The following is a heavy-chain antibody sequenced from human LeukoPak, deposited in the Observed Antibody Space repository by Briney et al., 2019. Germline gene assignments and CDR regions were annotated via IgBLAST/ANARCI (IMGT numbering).Heavy chain of an antibody. V-gene: IGHV3-23*01. Sequence: GGSLRLSCAASGFTFSSYAMSWVRQAPGKGLEWVSATSGSGGSTYYADSVKGRFTISRDNSKNTLYLQMNSLRAEDTAVYYCAKDLAVTPYYGMDVWGQGTTVTVSS. J-gene: IGHJ6*02. CDR2: TSGSGGST. CDR3: AKDLAVTPYYGMDV. CDR1: GFTFSSYA. D-gene: IGHD2-21*02.